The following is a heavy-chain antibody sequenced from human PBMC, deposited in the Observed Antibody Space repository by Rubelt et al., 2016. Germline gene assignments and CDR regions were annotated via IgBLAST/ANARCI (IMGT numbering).Heavy chain of an antibody. Sequence: QVQLQESGPGLVKPSETLSLTCTVSGGSISSYYWSWIRHPPGKGLEWIGYIYYSGSTNYNPSLKSRVTISVDTPKNQFSRKLSSVTAADTAVYYCAGGITIFGVASGYFDYWGQGTLVTVSS. J-gene: IGHJ4*02. CDR1: GGSISSYY. D-gene: IGHD3-3*01. V-gene: IGHV4-59*01. CDR3: AGGITIFGVASGYFDY. CDR2: IYYSGST.